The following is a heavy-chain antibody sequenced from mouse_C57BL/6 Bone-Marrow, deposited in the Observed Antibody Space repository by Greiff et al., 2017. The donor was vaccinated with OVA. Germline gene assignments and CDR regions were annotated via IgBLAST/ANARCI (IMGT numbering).Heavy chain of an antibody. V-gene: IGHV1-61*01. CDR2: IYPSDSET. D-gene: IGHD1-1*01. J-gene: IGHJ3*01. Sequence: QVQLKQPGAELVRPGSSVKLSCKASGYTFTSYWMDWVKQRPGQGLEWIGNIYPSDSETHYNQKFKDKATLTVDKSSSTAYMQLSSLTSEDSAVYYCSRSPGSSYKFAYWGQGTLVTVSA. CDR3: SRSPGSSYKFAY. CDR1: GYTFTSYW.